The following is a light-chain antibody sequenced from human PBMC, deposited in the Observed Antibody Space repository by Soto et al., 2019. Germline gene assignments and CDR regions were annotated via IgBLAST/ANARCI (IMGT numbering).Light chain of an antibody. V-gene: IGLV2-8*01. CDR3: GSYAGSSTYV. Sequence: QSVLTQPPSASGSPGQSVTISCTGTSSDVGGYNYVSWYQQHPGKAPKLMIYEVSKRPSGVPDRFSGSKSGNTASLTVSGLQAEDDADYYSGSYAGSSTYVFGTGTKLTVL. CDR1: SSDVGGYNY. J-gene: IGLJ1*01. CDR2: EVS.